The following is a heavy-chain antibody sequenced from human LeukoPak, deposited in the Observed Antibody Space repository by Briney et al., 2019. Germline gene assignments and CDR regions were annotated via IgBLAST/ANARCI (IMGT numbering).Heavy chain of an antibody. J-gene: IGHJ4*01. D-gene: IGHD2-21*01. V-gene: IGHV3-21*01. CDR1: GFTFSTST. CDR3: LRGDVRDY. CDR2: ISSTSSSV. Sequence: GGSLRLSCAASGFTFSTSTMNWVRQPPGKGLEWVSSISSTSSSVHYADSAKGRFTISRDNAKNSLYLQMNSLRAEDTAVYYCLRGDVRDYWGHGTLVTVSS.